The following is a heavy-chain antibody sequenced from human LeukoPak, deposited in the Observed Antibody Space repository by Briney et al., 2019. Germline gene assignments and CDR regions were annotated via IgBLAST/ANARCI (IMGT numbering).Heavy chain of an antibody. CDR1: GGSFSGYY. D-gene: IGHD1-1*01. J-gene: IGHJ4*02. Sequence: SETLSLTCAVYGGSFSGYYWSWIRQPPGKGLEWIGEINHSGSTNYNPSLKSRVTISVDTSKNQFSLKLSSVTAADTAVYYCARSQRTKPYFDYWGQGTLVTVSS. CDR3: ARSQRTKPYFDY. V-gene: IGHV4-34*01. CDR2: INHSGST.